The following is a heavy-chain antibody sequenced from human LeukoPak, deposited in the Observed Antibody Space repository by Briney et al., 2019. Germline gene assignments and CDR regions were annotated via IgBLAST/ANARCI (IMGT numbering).Heavy chain of an antibody. D-gene: IGHD5-12*01. CDR1: GGSISSSSYY. Sequence: SETLSLTCTVSGGSISSSSYYWGWIRQPPGKGLEWIGSIYYSGSTYYNPSLKSRVTISVDTSKNQFSLKLSSVTAADTAVYYCARDVVATITAFDIWGQGTMVTVSS. CDR3: ARDVVATITAFDI. CDR2: IYYSGST. V-gene: IGHV4-39*07. J-gene: IGHJ3*02.